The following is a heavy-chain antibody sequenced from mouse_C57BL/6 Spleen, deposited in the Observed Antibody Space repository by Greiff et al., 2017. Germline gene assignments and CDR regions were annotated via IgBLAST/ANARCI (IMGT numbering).Heavy chain of an antibody. D-gene: IGHD2-4*01. Sequence: QVQLQQPGTELVKPGASVKLSCKASGYTFTSYWMHWVKQRPGQGLEWIGNINPSNGGTNYNEKFKSKATLTVDKSSSTASMQLSSLTSEDSAVYYCARASYDYDDDFDYWGQGTTLTVSS. CDR3: ARASYDYDDDFDY. CDR2: INPSNGGT. J-gene: IGHJ2*01. CDR1: GYTFTSYW. V-gene: IGHV1-53*01.